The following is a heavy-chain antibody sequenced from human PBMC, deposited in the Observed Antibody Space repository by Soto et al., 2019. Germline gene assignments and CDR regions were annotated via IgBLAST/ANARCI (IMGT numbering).Heavy chain of an antibody. V-gene: IGHV4-59*01. D-gene: IGHD2-21*01. CDR3: ARVEGDTLTQYYFDY. CDR2: IYYSGST. Sequence: SETLSLTCTVSGGSISSYYWSWIRQPPGKGLEWIGYIYYSGSTNYNPSLKSRVTISVDTSKNQFSLKLSSVTAADTAVYYCARVEGDTLTQYYFDYWGQGTLVTVSS. CDR1: GGSISSYY. J-gene: IGHJ4*02.